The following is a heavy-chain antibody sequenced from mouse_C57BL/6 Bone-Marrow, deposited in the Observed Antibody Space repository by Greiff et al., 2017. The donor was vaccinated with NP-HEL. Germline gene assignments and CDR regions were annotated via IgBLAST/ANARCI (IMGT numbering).Heavy chain of an antibody. CDR2: ISSGSSTI. V-gene: IGHV5-17*01. Sequence: DVKLVESGGGLVKPGGSLKLSCAASGFTFSDYGMHWVRQAPEKGLEWVAYISSGSSTIYYADTVKGRFTISRDNAKNTLCLQMTSLRSEDTAMYYCLVYYFDYWGQGTTLTVSS. CDR1: GFTFSDYG. J-gene: IGHJ2*01. CDR3: LVYYFDY.